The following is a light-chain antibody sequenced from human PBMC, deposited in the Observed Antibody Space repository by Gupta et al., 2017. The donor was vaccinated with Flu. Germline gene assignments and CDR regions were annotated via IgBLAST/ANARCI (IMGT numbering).Light chain of an antibody. CDR1: RSVSSNY. J-gene: IGKJ1*01. V-gene: IGKV3-20*01. CDR2: LAS. CDR3: QQYGSSRT. Sequence: ELVLTQSPGTLSLSPGERATLSCRASRSVSSNYLAWYQPKPGQAPRLLIYLASSRATGIPDRFSGSGSGTDFTLTISRLEPEDFAVYYCQQYGSSRTFGQGTKVEIK.